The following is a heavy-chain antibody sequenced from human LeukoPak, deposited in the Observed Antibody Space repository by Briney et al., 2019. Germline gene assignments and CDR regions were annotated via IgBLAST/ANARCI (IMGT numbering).Heavy chain of an antibody. CDR1: GGSISSYY. CDR3: ARSSITYYDILTGYYRWFDP. Sequence: PSETLSLTCAVSGGSISSYYWSWIRQPPGKGLEWIGEINHSGSTNYNPSLKSRVTISVDTSKNQFSLKLSSVTAADTAVYYCARSSITYYDILTGYYRWFDPWGQGTLVTVSS. D-gene: IGHD3-9*01. V-gene: IGHV4-34*01. J-gene: IGHJ5*02. CDR2: INHSGST.